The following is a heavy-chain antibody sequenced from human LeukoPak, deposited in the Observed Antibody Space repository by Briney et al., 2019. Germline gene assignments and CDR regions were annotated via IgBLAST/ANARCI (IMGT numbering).Heavy chain of an antibody. CDR2: ISGSGEST. V-gene: IGHV3-23*01. CDR3: AKGGLVHPLHI. J-gene: IGHJ3*02. D-gene: IGHD3/OR15-3a*01. Sequence: GGSLRLSCAASEFTFRKYAMSWVRQAPGKGPEWVSSISGSGESTYYADSLKGRFTISRDNSKNTLYLQMNSLRAEDTAVYYCAKGGLVHPLHIWGQGTVVTVSS. CDR1: EFTFRKYA.